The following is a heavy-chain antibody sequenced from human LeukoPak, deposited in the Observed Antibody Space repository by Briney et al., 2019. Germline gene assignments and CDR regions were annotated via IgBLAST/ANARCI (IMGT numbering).Heavy chain of an antibody. V-gene: IGHV3-7*01. CDR3: ARPLVGATLRQHDAFDI. CDR1: GFTFSSYW. Sequence: PGGSLRLSCAASGFTFSSYWMSWVRQAPGKGLEWVANIKQDGSEKYYVDSVKGRFTISRDNAKNSLYLQMNSLRAEDTAVYYCARPLVGATLRQHDAFDIWGQGTMVTVSS. J-gene: IGHJ3*02. D-gene: IGHD1-26*01. CDR2: IKQDGSEK.